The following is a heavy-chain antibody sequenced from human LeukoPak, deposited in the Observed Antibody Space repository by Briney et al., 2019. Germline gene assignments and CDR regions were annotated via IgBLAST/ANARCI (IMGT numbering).Heavy chain of an antibody. CDR2: IKQDGSEK. V-gene: IGHV3-7*01. CDR3: TRAYIVATIWDY. D-gene: IGHD5-12*01. J-gene: IGHJ4*02. Sequence: GGSLRLSCAASGFTFSDYWMTWVRQAPGKGLEWVANIKQDGSEKYYVDSVKGRFTISRDNAKNSLYLQMNSLRAEDTAVYYCTRAYIVATIWDYWGQGTLVTVSS. CDR1: GFTFSDYW.